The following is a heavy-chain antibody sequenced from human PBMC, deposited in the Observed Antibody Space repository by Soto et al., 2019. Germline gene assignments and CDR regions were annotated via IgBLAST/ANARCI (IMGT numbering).Heavy chain of an antibody. CDR3: AREVNSRPARAQNWSDP. V-gene: IGHV4-4*02. CDR2: TYHSGTT. CDR1: GDSINNSHW. D-gene: IGHD3-10*01. Sequence: QVQLQESGPGLVQPSGTLSLTCAVSGDSINNSHWWSWVRQTPGKGLEWIGETYHSGTTNYNPSLKTRVTISIDKPKNQFSRKINSVPAADTAVYYCAREVNSRPARAQNWSDPGGQGTLVTVSS. J-gene: IGHJ5*02.